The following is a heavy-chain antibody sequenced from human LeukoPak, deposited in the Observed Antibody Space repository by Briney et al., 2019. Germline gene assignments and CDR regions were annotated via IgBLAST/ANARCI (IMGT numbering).Heavy chain of an antibody. Sequence: SETLSLTCAVYGGSFSGYYWSWIRQPPGKGLEWIGEINHSGSTNYKPSLKSRVIISVDTSKNQFSLRLNAVTAADTAVFYCASLRVPGYFDYWGQGTLVTVSS. CDR1: GGSFSGYY. V-gene: IGHV4-34*01. CDR3: ASLRVPGYFDY. D-gene: IGHD3-16*01. CDR2: INHSGST. J-gene: IGHJ4*03.